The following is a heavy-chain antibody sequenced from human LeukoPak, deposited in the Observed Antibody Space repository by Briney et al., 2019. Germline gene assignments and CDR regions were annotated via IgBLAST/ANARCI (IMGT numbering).Heavy chain of an antibody. D-gene: IGHD2-15*01. J-gene: IGHJ4*02. Sequence: RSGGSLRLSCVASGFTFSDYAMTWVRQAPGKGLEWDSAISGSGRSTYYADSVKGRFTISRDNSKNTLYLQMNSLRAEDTAVYYCAKAPVTTCSGAYCYPFDYWSQGTLVTVSS. CDR2: ISGSGRST. CDR1: GFTFSDYA. V-gene: IGHV3-23*01. CDR3: AKAPVTTCSGAYCYPFDY.